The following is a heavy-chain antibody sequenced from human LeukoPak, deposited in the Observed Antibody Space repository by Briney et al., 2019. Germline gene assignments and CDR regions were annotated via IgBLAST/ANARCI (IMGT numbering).Heavy chain of an antibody. V-gene: IGHV3-30-3*01. CDR1: GFTFSSYA. D-gene: IGHD3-22*01. CDR2: ISYDGSNK. Sequence: AGGSLRLSCAASGFTFSSYAMHWVRQAPGKGLEWVAVISYDGSNKYYADSVKGRFTISRDNSKNTLYLQMNSLRAEDTAVYYCAREKKGYYYDSSGYPYYWGQGTLVTVSS. CDR3: AREKKGYYYDSSGYPYY. J-gene: IGHJ4*02.